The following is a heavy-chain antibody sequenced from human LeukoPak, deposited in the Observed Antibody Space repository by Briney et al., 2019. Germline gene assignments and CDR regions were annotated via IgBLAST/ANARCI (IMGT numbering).Heavy chain of an antibody. CDR1: GGSISSSSYY. V-gene: IGHV4-39*01. CDR3: ARTDGVGATTY. J-gene: IGHJ4*02. CDR2: IYSSGST. Sequence: PSETLSLTCTVSGGSISSSSYYWGWIRRPPGKGLEWIGSIYSSGSTYYNPSLKSRVTISVDTSKNQFSLKLSSVTAADTAMYYCARTDGVGATTYWGQGTLVTVSS. D-gene: IGHD1-26*01.